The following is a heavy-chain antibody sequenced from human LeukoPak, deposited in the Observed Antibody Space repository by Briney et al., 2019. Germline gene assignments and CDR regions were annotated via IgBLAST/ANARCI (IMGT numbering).Heavy chain of an antibody. CDR3: ARAQNSYGYWGVDY. CDR2: ISGSDGST. D-gene: IGHD5-18*01. J-gene: IGHJ4*02. CDR1: GFTFSSYA. V-gene: IGHV3-23*01. Sequence: GGSLRLSCAASGFTFSSYAMSWVHQAPGKGLEWVSGISGSDGSTYYADSVKGRFTISRDNSKNTLYLQMNSLRAEDTAVYYCARAQNSYGYWGVDYWGQGTLVTVSS.